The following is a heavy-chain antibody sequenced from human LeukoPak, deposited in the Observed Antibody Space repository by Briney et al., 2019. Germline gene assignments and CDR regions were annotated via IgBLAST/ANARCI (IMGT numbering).Heavy chain of an antibody. Sequence: GGSLRLSCAASGITFSSHGMHWVRQAPDKGLEWVAFIRHEGNDKYYADSVKGRFTISRDNAKNSLYLQMNSLRAEDTAVYYCARALLDTYYYDSSGYFSQGTFDIWGQGTMVTVSS. CDR2: IRHEGNDK. V-gene: IGHV3-30*02. D-gene: IGHD3-22*01. CDR3: ARALLDTYYYDSSGYFSQGTFDI. CDR1: GITFSSHG. J-gene: IGHJ3*02.